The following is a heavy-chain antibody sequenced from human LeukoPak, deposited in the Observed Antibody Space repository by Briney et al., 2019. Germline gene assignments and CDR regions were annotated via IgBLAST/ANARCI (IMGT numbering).Heavy chain of an antibody. CDR2: ISGSGGTT. D-gene: IGHD1-14*01. CDR1: GFTFNNYA. J-gene: IGHJ6*02. V-gene: IGHV3-23*01. Sequence: PGGSLRLSCAAAGFTFNNYAMNWVRQAPGKGLEWGSVISGSGGTTYYADSEKGRFTISRASSKNTLYLQMNSLRAEDTAVYYCTKVSGGGLYYDGMDVWGQGTTVTVSS. CDR3: TKVSGGGLYYDGMDV.